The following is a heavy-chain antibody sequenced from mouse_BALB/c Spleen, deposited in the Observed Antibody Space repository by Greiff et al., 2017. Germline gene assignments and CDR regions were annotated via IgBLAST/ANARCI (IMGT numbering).Heavy chain of an antibody. D-gene: IGHD1-1*01. CDR1: GYTFTDYN. J-gene: IGHJ3*01. CDR3: AMGYGSSYSWFAY. CDR2: IYPYNGGT. V-gene: IGHV1S29*02. Sequence: EVQLQQSGPELVKPGASVKISCKASGYTFTDYNMHWVKQSHGKSLEWIGYIYPYNGGTGYNQKFKSKATLTVDNSSSTAYMELRSLTSEDSAVYYCAMGYGSSYSWFAYWGQGTLVTVSA.